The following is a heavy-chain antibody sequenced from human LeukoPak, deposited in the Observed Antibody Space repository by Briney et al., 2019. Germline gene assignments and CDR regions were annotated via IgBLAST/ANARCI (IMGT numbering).Heavy chain of an antibody. CDR3: AKARIAAAGSNWFDP. D-gene: IGHD6-13*01. Sequence: PRGSLCLSCAPSGFTFCSYTMSWGRQAPGEGLEWVSAISGSGGSTYYADSVKGRFTIYRDNSKNTLYLQMNSLRAEDTAVYYCAKARIAAAGSNWFDPWGQGTLVTVSS. CDR2: ISGSGGST. V-gene: IGHV3-23*01. J-gene: IGHJ5*02. CDR1: GFTFCSYT.